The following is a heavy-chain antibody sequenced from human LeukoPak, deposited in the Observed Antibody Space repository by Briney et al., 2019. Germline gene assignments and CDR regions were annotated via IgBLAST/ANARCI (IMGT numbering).Heavy chain of an antibody. Sequence: SETLSLTCAVSGGSVSSATYYWSWIRQPPGKGLEWIGYIYYSGSANYNPSLMSRVTMSVDTSRSLFSLKLSSVTAADTAVYYCARDQDAFDIWGQGTMVTVSS. CDR3: ARDQDAFDI. V-gene: IGHV4-61*01. CDR1: GGSVSSATYY. CDR2: IYYSGSA. J-gene: IGHJ3*02.